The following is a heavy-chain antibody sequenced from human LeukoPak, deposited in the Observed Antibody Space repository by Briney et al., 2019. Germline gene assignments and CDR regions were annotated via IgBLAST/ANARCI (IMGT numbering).Heavy chain of an antibody. J-gene: IGHJ3*02. Sequence: GGSLRLSCAATGFNFSSYSMNWVRQAPGKGLEWVSYISSSSSTIYYADSVKGRFTISRDNAKNSLYLQMNSLRAEDTAVYYCARWRTLDAFDIWGQGTMVTVSS. V-gene: IGHV3-48*01. CDR1: GFNFSSYS. CDR2: ISSSSSTI. D-gene: IGHD1-1*01. CDR3: ARWRTLDAFDI.